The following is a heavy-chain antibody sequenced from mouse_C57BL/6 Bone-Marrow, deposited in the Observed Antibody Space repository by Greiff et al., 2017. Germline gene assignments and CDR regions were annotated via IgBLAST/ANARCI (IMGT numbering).Heavy chain of an antibody. CDR1: GYTFTSYG. D-gene: IGHD1-1*01. J-gene: IGHJ4*01. V-gene: IGHV1-81*01. CDR2: IYPRSGNT. CDR3: ARGGYGPSMDY. Sequence: QVQLKESGAELARPGASVKLSCKASGYTFTSYGISWVKQRTGQGLEWIGEIYPRSGNTYYNEKFKGKATLTADKSSSTAYMELRSLTSEDSAVYFCARGGYGPSMDYWGQGTSVTVSS.